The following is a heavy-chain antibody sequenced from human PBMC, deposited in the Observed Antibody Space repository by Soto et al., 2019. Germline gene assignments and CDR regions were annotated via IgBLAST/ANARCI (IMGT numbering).Heavy chain of an antibody. V-gene: IGHV4-4*07. D-gene: IGHD6-6*01. CDR2: IYTSGST. J-gene: IGHJ6*02. Sequence: SETLSLTCTVSGGSISSYYWSWIRQPAGKGLEWIGRIYTSGSTYYNPSLKSRVTISVDTSKNQFSLKLSSVTAADTAVYYCARPRSYSSSSGEYGMDVWGQGTTVTVSS. CDR3: ARPRSYSSSSGEYGMDV. CDR1: GGSISSYY.